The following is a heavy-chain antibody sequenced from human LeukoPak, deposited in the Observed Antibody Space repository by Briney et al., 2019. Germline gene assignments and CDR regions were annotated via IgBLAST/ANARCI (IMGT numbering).Heavy chain of an antibody. CDR1: GGTFNSYA. V-gene: IGHV1-69*05. J-gene: IGHJ6*03. CDR2: IIPIFGTA. CDR3: ARTSCSGGSCYSHYYYYMDV. Sequence: SVKVSCKASGGTFNSYAISWVRQAPGQGLEGMGRIIPIFGTANYAQKFQGRVTITTDESTSTAYMELSSLRSEDTAVYYCARTSCSGGSCYSHYYYYMDVWGKGTTVTVSS. D-gene: IGHD2-15*01.